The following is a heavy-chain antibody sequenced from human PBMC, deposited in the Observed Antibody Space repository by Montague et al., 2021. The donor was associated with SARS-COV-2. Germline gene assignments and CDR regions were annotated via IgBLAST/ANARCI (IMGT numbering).Heavy chain of an antibody. J-gene: IGHJ5*02. CDR3: ARENNWKLNGWFDP. CDR1: GGSISSYY. CDR2: IYYSGST. Sequence: SETLSLTCTVSGGSISSYYWCWIRQPPGKGLEWIGYIYYSGSTNYNPSLKSRVTISVDTSKNQFSLKLSSVTAAATAVYYCARENNWKLNGWFDPWGQGTLVTVSS. V-gene: IGHV4-59*01. D-gene: IGHD1-20*01.